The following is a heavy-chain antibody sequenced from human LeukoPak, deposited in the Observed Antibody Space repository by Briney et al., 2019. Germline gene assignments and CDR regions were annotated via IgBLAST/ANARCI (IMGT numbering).Heavy chain of an antibody. CDR2: IYYSGST. D-gene: IGHD3-3*01. J-gene: IGHJ4*02. CDR1: GGSISSSSYY. CDR3: ARTLRFLEWLFFDY. V-gene: IGHV4-39*01. Sequence: SETLSLTCTVSGGSISSSSYYWGWIRQPPGKGLEWIGSIYYSGSTYYNPSLKSRVTISVDTSKNQFSLKLSSVTAADTAVYYCARTLRFLEWLFFDYWGQGTLVTVSS.